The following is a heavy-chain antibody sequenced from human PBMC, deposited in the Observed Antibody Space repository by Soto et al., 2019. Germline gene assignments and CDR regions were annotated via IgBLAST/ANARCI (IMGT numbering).Heavy chain of an antibody. CDR1: GFTFSSYA. J-gene: IGHJ4*02. CDR3: VRDTSPYSSGWHNRHFDY. V-gene: IGHV3-30-3*01. D-gene: IGHD6-19*01. Sequence: QVQLVESGGGVVQPGRSLRLSCAASGFTFSSYAMHWVRQAPGKGLEWVAVISYDGSNKYYADSVRGRSTISRDNSKTLYLQMNTLRGEDTALYYCVRDTSPYSSGWHNRHFDYWGQGTLVTVSS. CDR2: ISYDGSNK.